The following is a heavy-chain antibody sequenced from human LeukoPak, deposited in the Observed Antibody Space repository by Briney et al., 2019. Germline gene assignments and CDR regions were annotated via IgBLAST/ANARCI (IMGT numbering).Heavy chain of an antibody. CDR2: INAGNGNT. Sequence: ASVKVSCKASGYTFTSYAMHWVRQAPGQRLEWMGWINAGNGNTKYSQKFQGRVTITRDTSASTAYMELSSLRSEDTAVYYCARGLDILTGRDWFDLWGQGALVTVSS. CDR3: ARGLDILTGRDWFDL. D-gene: IGHD3-9*01. CDR1: GYTFTSYA. V-gene: IGHV1-3*01. J-gene: IGHJ5*02.